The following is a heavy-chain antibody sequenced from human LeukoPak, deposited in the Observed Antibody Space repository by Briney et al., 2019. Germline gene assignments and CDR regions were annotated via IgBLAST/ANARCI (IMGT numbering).Heavy chain of an antibody. CDR2: INHSGST. CDR1: GGSFSGYY. CDR3: ARVYDILTGPDY. V-gene: IGHV4-34*01. J-gene: IGHJ4*02. D-gene: IGHD3-9*01. Sequence: PSETLSLTCAVYGGSFSGYYWSWIRQPPGKGLEWIGEINHSGSTSYNPSLKSRVTISVDTSKNQFSLKLSSVTAADTAVYYCARVYDILTGPDYWGQGTLVTVSS.